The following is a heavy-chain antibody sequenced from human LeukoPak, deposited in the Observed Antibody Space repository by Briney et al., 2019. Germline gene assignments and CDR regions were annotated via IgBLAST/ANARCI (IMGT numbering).Heavy chain of an antibody. CDR2: INHSGST. D-gene: IGHD3-10*01. V-gene: IGHV4-34*01. J-gene: IGHJ4*02. CDR3: ARESFSGKLWFGDQTT. CDR1: GGFFSDYY. Sequence: SETLSLTCAVYGGFFSDYYWTWIRQPPGKGLEWIGEINHSGSTNYNPSLKSRVSISVETSKNQFSLNLDSVTAADTAVYYCARESFSGKLWFGDQTTRGQGTLVTVSS.